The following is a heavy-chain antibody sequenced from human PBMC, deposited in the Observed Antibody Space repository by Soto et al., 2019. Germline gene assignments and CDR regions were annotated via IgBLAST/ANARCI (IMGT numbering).Heavy chain of an antibody. V-gene: IGHV1-69*01. Sequence: QVQLGQSGAEVKKPGSSVKVSCKASGGTFSSYAISWVRQAPGQGLEWMGGIIPIFGTANYAQKFQGRVTNTEDESTSTAYMELSSLRSEDTAVYYCARVYGDYTSLYWYFDLWGRGTLVTVSS. CDR2: IIPIFGTA. J-gene: IGHJ2*01. CDR1: GGTFSSYA. CDR3: ARVYGDYTSLYWYFDL. D-gene: IGHD4-17*01.